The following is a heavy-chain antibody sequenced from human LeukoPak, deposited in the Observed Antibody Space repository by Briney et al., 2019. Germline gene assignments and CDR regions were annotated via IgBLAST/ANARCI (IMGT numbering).Heavy chain of an antibody. V-gene: IGHV5-51*01. CDR1: GSSFTSYW. D-gene: IGHD6-13*01. J-gene: IGHJ4*02. CDR2: IYPGDSDT. Sequence: GASLQISCQGSGSSFTSYWIGWVRQLPGKGLEWMGIIYPGDSDTRYSPSFQGQVTISADKSISTAYLQWSSLKASDTAMYYCARHLFGSSWPKEIDYWGQGTLVTVSS. CDR3: ARHLFGSSWPKEIDY.